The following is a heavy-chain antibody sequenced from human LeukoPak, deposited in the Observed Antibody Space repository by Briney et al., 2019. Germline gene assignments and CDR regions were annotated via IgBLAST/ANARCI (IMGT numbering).Heavy chain of an antibody. CDR1: GGSFSGYY. CDR2: INHSGST. CDR3: ARGKSDVLRYFDWLSMFDY. D-gene: IGHD3-9*01. Sequence: SETLSLTCAVYGGSFSGYYWSWIRQPPGKGLEWIGEINHSGSTNYNPSLKSRVTISVDTSKNQFSLKLSSVTAADTAVYYCARGKSDVLRYFDWLSMFDYWGQGTLVTVSS. J-gene: IGHJ4*02. V-gene: IGHV4-34*01.